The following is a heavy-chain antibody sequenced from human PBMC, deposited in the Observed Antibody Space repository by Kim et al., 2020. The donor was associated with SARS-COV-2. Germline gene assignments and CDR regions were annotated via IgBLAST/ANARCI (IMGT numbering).Heavy chain of an antibody. CDR1: GFTFGDYA. V-gene: IGHV3-9*01. J-gene: IGHJ4*02. CDR3: AKDKRVGATTSAFDY. D-gene: IGHD1-26*01. CDR2: FSWNSGSI. Sequence: GGSLRFSCAASGFTFGDYAMHWVRQAPGKGLEWVSGFSWNSGSIGYADSVKGRFTISRDNARNSLYLQMNSLRAEDTALYYCAKDKRVGATTSAFDYWGQGTLVTVSS.